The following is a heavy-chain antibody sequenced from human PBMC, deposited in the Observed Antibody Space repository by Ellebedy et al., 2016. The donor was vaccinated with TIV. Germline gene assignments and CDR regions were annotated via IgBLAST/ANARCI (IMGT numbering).Heavy chain of an antibody. CDR2: INSGGTII. D-gene: IGHD6-19*01. V-gene: IGHV3-48*03. J-gene: IGHJ4*02. Sequence: GESLKISCAASGFTFSNYAMNWVRQAPGKGLEWISYINSGGTIIYYADSVKGRFTISRDNAKNSLYLQMHSLRAEDTAVYYCARTPAAVAGQDYWGQGTQVTVSS. CDR3: ARTPAAVAGQDY. CDR1: GFTFSNYA.